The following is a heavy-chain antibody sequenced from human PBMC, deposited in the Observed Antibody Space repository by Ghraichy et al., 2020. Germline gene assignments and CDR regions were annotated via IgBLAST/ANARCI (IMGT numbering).Heavy chain of an antibody. CDR2: ISGSGGST. CDR1: GFTFSSYA. V-gene: IGHV3-23*01. D-gene: IGHD3-10*01. J-gene: IGHJ4*02. CDR3: AKLAWFGELWADY. Sequence: LSLTCAASGFTFSSYAMSWVRQAPGKGLEWVSAISGSGGSTYYADSVKGRFTISRDNSKNTLYLQMNSLRAEDTAVYYCAKLAWFGELWADYWGQGTLVTVSS.